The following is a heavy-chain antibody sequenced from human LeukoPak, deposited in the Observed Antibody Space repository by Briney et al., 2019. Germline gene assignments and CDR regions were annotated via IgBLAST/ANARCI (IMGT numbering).Heavy chain of an antibody. V-gene: IGHV1-46*01. J-gene: IGHJ6*02. D-gene: IGHD2-15*01. Sequence: ASVKVSCKASGYTFTRHYMHWVRQAPGQGLEWMGIINPSSDSTTYAQKFQGRITMTRDTSTSTVYMDLSSLRSEDTAVYYCARVQCCSYYNGMDVWGQGTTVTVSS. CDR1: GYTFTRHY. CDR2: INPSSDST. CDR3: ARVQCCSYYNGMDV.